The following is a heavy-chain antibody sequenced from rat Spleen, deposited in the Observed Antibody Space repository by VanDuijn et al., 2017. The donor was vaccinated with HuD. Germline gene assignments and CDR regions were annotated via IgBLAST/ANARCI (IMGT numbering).Heavy chain of an antibody. D-gene: IGHD5-1*01. V-gene: IGHV1-43*01. Sequence: QIQLQQSGAELAKSGSSVKISCKACGYTFTSYDISWIKQTTGQGLEYIGFINTGSGGTKYNEKFKGKATLTVDKSSNTAFMQLSSLTPDDSAVYYCARRTGSSDYWGQGVMVTVSS. J-gene: IGHJ2*01. CDR2: INTGSGGT. CDR3: ARRTGSSDY. CDR1: GYTFTSYD.